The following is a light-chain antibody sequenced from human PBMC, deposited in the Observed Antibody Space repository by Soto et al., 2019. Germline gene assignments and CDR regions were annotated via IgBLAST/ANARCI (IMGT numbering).Light chain of an antibody. Sequence: EIVLTQSPGTLSLSPGESATLSCRASQSVGRNYLAWFQHKPDQAPRLLIYDASNRATGVPDRFSGSGSGTDFTLSVTRLEPEDFAVYYCQQLNIYPITFGQGTRLEIK. CDR2: DAS. V-gene: IGKV3D-20*02. CDR3: QQLNIYPIT. CDR1: QSVGRNY. J-gene: IGKJ5*01.